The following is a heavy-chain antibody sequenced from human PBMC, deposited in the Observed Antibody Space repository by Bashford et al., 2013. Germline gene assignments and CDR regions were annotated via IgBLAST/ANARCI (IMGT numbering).Heavy chain of an antibody. Sequence: ASVKVSCKASGGTFSSYAISWVRQATGQGLEWMGWMNPNSGNTGYAQKFQGRVTMTRNTSISTAYMELSSLRSEDTAVYYCARGLAGYCSGGSCYFLDYWGQGTLVTVSS. D-gene: IGHD2-15*01. CDR2: MNPNSGNT. J-gene: IGHJ4*02. CDR1: GGTFSSYA. V-gene: IGHV1-8*02. CDR3: ARGLAGYCSGGSCYFLDY.